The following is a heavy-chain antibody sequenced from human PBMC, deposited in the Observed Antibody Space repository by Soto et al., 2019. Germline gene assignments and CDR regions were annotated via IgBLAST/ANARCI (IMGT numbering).Heavy chain of an antibody. Sequence: SETLSLTCTVSGGSISTYYWSWIRQPAGKGLEWIGHIYTSGKTNYNPSLKSRITMSADTSRNQISLKLRSVTAADTAVYFCARGGRTSEPDWFDPWGQGTLVTVSS. V-gene: IGHV4-4*07. J-gene: IGHJ5*02. CDR3: ARGGRTSEPDWFDP. CDR1: GGSISTYY. D-gene: IGHD3-10*01. CDR2: IYTSGKT.